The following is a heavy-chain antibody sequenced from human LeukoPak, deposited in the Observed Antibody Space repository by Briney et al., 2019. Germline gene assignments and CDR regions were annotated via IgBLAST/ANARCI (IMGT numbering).Heavy chain of an antibody. Sequence: GGSLRLSCTASGFTFSSYAMHWVRQAPGKGLEWVAVISYDGSNKYYADSVKGRFTISRDNSKNTLYLQMNSLRAEDTAVYYCASGGSRTNYFDYWGQGTLVTVSS. CDR3: ASGGSRTNYFDY. J-gene: IGHJ4*02. CDR1: GFTFSSYA. D-gene: IGHD1-26*01. CDR2: ISYDGSNK. V-gene: IGHV3-30*01.